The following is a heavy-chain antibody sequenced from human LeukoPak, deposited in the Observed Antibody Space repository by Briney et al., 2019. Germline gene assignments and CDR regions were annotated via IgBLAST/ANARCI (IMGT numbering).Heavy chain of an antibody. CDR3: ARDGLKGNDMDF. CDR1: GFTFSEYY. Sequence: GGSLRLSCAASGFTFSEYYMDWIRQAPGKGLEWLADIGSNTKIVHCAYSVKGRFTISRDNTRNSLFLQMNNLRAEDTAVYYCARDGLKGNDMDFWGQGTLVTVSS. V-gene: IGHV3-11*01. J-gene: IGHJ4*02. CDR2: IGSNTKIV. D-gene: IGHD1-1*01.